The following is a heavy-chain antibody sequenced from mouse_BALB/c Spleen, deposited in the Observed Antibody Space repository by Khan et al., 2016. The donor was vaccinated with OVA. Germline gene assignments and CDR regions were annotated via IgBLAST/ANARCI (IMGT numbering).Heavy chain of an antibody. CDR3: ARSTYRYAIAY. CDR1: GDSITSGY. CDR2: ILSSGST. Sequence: EVQLQESGPSLVKPSQTLSLTCSVTGDSITSGYWCWIRQFPGNKLEYMGYILSSGSTYYYPSLNSRFSITRHTCQSQYYLQVNSVTTEDTATYYCARSTYRYAIAYWGQGTLVTVSA. D-gene: IGHD2-14*01. V-gene: IGHV3-8*02. J-gene: IGHJ3*01.